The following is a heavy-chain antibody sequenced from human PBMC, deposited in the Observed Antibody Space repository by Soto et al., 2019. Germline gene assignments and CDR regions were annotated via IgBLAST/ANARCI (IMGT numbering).Heavy chain of an antibody. J-gene: IGHJ6*02. Sequence: GGSLRLSCAATGFMFGTYWMSWARQAPGKGLEWVANIKHDGNEKYYADSVKGRFTVSRDNVKNFLHLQMSSLRGDDTGVYFCVRATLSWGHYYFRGLDVWGQGTTVTVSS. CDR3: VRATLSWGHYYFRGLDV. D-gene: IGHD3-22*01. V-gene: IGHV3-7*01. CDR1: GFMFGTYW. CDR2: IKHDGNEK.